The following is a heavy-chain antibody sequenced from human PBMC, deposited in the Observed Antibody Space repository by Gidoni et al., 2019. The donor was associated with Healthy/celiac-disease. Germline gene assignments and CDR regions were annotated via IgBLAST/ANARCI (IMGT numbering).Heavy chain of an antibody. CDR1: GFTFISYG. CDR2: IWYDGSNK. D-gene: IGHD2-2*01. CDR3: ARDLGYCSSTSCYRDYYYGMDV. J-gene: IGHJ6*02. V-gene: IGHV3-33*01. Sequence: QVQLVESGGGVVQPGRSLRLSCAASGFTFISYGMHWVRQAPGKGLEWVAVIWYDGSNKYYADSVKGRFTISRDNSKNTLYLQMNSLRAEDTAVYYCARDLGYCSSTSCYRDYYYGMDVWGQGTTVTVSS.